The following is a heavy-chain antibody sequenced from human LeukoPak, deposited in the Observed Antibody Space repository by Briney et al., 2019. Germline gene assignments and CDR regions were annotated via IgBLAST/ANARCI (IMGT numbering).Heavy chain of an antibody. CDR1: GDSVSSNSAA. V-gene: IGHV6-1*01. D-gene: IGHD3-22*01. J-gene: IGHJ4*02. CDR2: TYYRSKWYN. Sequence: SQTLSLTCAISGDSVSSNSAAWNWIRQSPSRGLEWLGRTYYRSKWYNDYAVSVKSRITINPDTSKNQSSLQLNSVTPEDTAVYYCARVAYYDSSGLYDYWGQGTLVTVSS. CDR3: ARVAYYDSSGLYDY.